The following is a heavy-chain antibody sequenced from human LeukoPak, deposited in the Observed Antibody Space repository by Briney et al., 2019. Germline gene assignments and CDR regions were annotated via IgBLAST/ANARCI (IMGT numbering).Heavy chain of an antibody. V-gene: IGHV3-53*01. J-gene: IGHJ4*02. CDR3: ARAAALGHCSGANCYEFLDY. Sequence: GGSLRLSCAASGFTVSTNYMSWVRQAPGKGLEWVSVIYNGDTTYYADSVKGRFTISRDNSKKTLYLQMNSLRAEDTAVYYCARAAALGHCSGANCYEFLDYWGQGTLVIVSS. D-gene: IGHD2-15*01. CDR1: GFTVSTNY. CDR2: IYNGDTT.